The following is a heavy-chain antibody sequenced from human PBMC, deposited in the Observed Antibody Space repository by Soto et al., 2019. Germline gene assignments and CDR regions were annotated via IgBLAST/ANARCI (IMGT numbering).Heavy chain of an antibody. CDR1: GYTFTSYD. CDR2: MNPKSGKT. Sequence: ASVKVSCKASGYTFTSYDINWVRQATGQGLEWMGWMNPKSGKTGYAQKFQGRVTMTRNTSIRTAYMELSSLRSEDTAIYYCARTAAAGKYYYGVDVWGQGTTVTVSS. D-gene: IGHD6-13*01. V-gene: IGHV1-8*01. CDR3: ARTAAAGKYYYGVDV. J-gene: IGHJ6*02.